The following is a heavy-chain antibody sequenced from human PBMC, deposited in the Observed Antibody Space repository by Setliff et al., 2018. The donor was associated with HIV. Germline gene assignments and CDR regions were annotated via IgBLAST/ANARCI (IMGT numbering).Heavy chain of an antibody. CDR1: GFTFSSYA. Sequence: GGSLXXXXXASGFTFSSYAXXWVRQAPGKGLEWVSTISGSGGRTYYADSVKGRFTISRDNSKNTLYLQMNSLRAEDTAVYYCTKGNWGYWYFDIWGRGTLVTVSS. J-gene: IGHJ2*01. V-gene: IGHV3-23*01. D-gene: IGHD3-16*01. CDR2: ISGSGGRT. CDR3: TKGNWGYWYFDI.